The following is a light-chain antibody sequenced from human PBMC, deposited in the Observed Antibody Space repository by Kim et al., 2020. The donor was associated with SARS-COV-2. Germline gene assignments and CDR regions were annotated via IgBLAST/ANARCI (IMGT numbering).Light chain of an antibody. Sequence: SSELTQDPAVSVALGQTVRITCQGDSLKTYYATWYQQKPGQSPIVVIYGKNNRPSGIPDRFSGSSSGHTASLTVTGAQAVDEADYYCNSRDNSGDHVVFG. J-gene: IGLJ2*01. CDR2: GKN. V-gene: IGLV3-19*01. CDR3: NSRDNSGDHVV. CDR1: SLKTYY.